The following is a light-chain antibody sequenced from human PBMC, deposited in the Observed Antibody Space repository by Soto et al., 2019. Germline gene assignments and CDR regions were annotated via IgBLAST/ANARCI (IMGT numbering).Light chain of an antibody. V-gene: IGLV1-47*01. CDR1: SSNIGSNY. CDR3: AAWDDSRSGWV. CDR2: RNN. Sequence: QPVLTQPPSASGTPGQRVTISCSGSSSNIGSNYVYWYQQLPGTAPKLLIYRNNQRPSGVPDRFSGSKSGTSASLAISGLRSEYEADYYCAAWDDSRSGWVFGGGTQLTVL. J-gene: IGLJ3*02.